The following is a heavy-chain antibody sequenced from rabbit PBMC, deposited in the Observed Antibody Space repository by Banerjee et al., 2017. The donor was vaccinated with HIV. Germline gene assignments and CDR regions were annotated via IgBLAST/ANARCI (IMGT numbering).Heavy chain of an antibody. CDR1: GFSFSSNW. J-gene: IGHJ2*01. CDR3: ARNYVNAFDP. D-gene: IGHD1-1*01. V-gene: IGHV1S45*01. Sequence: QEQLVESGGGLVKPGASLTLTCTASGFSFSSNWICWVRQAPGKGLEWIACIDTNDGDTDYANWPKGRFTISKTSSTTVTLQMTSLTAADTATYFCARNYVNAFDPWGPGTLVTVS. CDR2: IDTNDGDT.